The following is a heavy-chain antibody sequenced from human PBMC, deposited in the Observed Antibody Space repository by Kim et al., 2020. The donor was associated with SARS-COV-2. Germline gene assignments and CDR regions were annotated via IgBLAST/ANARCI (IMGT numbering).Heavy chain of an antibody. CDR3: ARDMEEDWVRGAPTPYGMDV. J-gene: IGHJ6*02. Sequence: ASVKVSCKASGYTFTSYGISWVRQAPGQGLEWMGWISAYNGNTNYAQKLQGRVTMTTDTSTSTAYMELRSLRSDDTAVYYCARDMEEDWVRGAPTPYGMDVWGQGTTVTVSS. V-gene: IGHV1-18*01. D-gene: IGHD3-10*01. CDR2: ISAYNGNT. CDR1: GYTFTSYG.